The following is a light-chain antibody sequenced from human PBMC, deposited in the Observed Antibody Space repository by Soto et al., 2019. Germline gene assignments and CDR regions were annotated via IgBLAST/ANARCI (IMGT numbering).Light chain of an antibody. CDR1: SSNIGAGYD. CDR3: QSYDSSLSGSGVV. V-gene: IGLV1-40*01. Sequence: QSALTQPPSVSGAPGQRVTISCTGSSSNIGAGYDVSWYQQLPGTAPKLLIYGNSNRPSGVPDRFSGSKSGTSASLAITGLQAEDEADYYCQSYDSSLSGSGVVFGGGTKVTVL. J-gene: IGLJ2*01. CDR2: GNS.